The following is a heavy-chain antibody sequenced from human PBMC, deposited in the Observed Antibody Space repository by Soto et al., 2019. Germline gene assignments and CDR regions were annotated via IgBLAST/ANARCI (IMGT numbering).Heavy chain of an antibody. D-gene: IGHD2-15*01. J-gene: IGHJ4*02. Sequence: GGSLRLSCAASGFTFSDYYMSWIRQAPGKGLEWVSYISSSGSTIYYADSVKGRFTISRDNAKNSLYLQMNSLRAEDTAVYYCARINRDIVVVVAATTIFADYWGQGTLVTVSS. CDR2: ISSSGSTI. CDR1: GFTFSDYY. V-gene: IGHV3-11*01. CDR3: ARINRDIVVVVAATTIFADY.